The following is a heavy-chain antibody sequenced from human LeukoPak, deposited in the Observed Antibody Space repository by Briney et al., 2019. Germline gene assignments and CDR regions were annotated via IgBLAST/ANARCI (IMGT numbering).Heavy chain of an antibody. J-gene: IGHJ6*02. V-gene: IGHV1-69*13. Sequence: ASVKVSCKASGGTFSSYAISWVRQAPGQGLEWMGGIIPIFGTANYAQKFQGRVTITADESTSTVFMEVSSLRSEDTAAYYCARDRHGSGTYSYYGMDVWGQGTTVTVSS. CDR2: IIPIFGTA. CDR3: ARDRHGSGTYSYYGMDV. D-gene: IGHD3-10*01. CDR1: GGTFSSYA.